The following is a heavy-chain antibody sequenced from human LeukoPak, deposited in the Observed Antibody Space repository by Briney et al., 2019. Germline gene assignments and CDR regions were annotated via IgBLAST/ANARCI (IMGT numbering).Heavy chain of an antibody. CDR2: ISSSSSII. Sequence: PGGSLRLSCAASGFTLTTYAMSWVRQAPGKGLEWVSYISSSSSIIYYADSVKGRFTISGDNAKNSLYLQMNSLRDEDTAVYYCARDPYYDSIWGQGSMVTVSS. V-gene: IGHV3-48*02. D-gene: IGHD3-22*01. J-gene: IGHJ3*02. CDR3: ARDPYYDSI. CDR1: GFTLTTYA.